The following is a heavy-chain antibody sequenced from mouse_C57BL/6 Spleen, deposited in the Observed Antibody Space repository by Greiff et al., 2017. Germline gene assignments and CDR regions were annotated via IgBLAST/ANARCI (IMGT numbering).Heavy chain of an antibody. D-gene: IGHD1-1*01. CDR1: GYTFTDYN. CDR2: INPNNGGT. J-gene: IGHJ1*03. V-gene: IGHV1-22*01. CDR3: ARDSYYYGSSNWYFDV. Sequence: EVKLQQSGPELVKPGASVKMSCKASGYTFTDYNMHWVKQSHGKSLEWIGYINPNNGGTSYNQKFKGKATLTVNKSSSTAYMELRSLTSEDSAVYYCARDSYYYGSSNWYFDVWGTGTTVTVSS.